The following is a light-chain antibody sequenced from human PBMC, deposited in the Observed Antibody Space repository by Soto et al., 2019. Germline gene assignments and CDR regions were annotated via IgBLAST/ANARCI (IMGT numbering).Light chain of an antibody. CDR1: SSNIGAGYD. V-gene: IGLV1-40*01. Sequence: QSVLTKPPSVSGAPGQRVTISCTGSSSNIGAGYDVHWYQQLPGTAPKLLIYGNSNRPSGVPDRFSGSKSGTSASLAITGLQAEDEADYYGQSYDSSLSVYVFGPGTKLTVL. CDR2: GNS. CDR3: QSYDSSLSVYV. J-gene: IGLJ1*01.